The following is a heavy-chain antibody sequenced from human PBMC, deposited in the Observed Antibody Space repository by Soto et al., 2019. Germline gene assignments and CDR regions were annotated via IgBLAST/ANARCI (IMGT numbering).Heavy chain of an antibody. CDR3: ARRSTIFGVVIAAFDY. D-gene: IGHD3-3*01. CDR2: ISAYNGNT. V-gene: IGHV1-18*04. CDR1: GYTFTSYG. J-gene: IGHJ4*02. Sequence: ASVKVSCKASGYTFTSYGISWVRQAPGQGLEWMGWISAYNGNTNYAQKLQGRVTMTTDTSTSTAYMELRSLRSDDTAVHYCARRSTIFGVVIAAFDYWGQGTLVTVSS.